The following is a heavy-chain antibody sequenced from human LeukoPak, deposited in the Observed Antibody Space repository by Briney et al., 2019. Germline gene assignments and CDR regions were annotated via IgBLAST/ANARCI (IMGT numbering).Heavy chain of an antibody. D-gene: IGHD5-12*01. J-gene: IGHJ4*02. CDR2: IGIDSGNT. Sequence: GGSLRLSCAASGFTSSDYSMNWVRQAPGKGLEWISYIGIDSGNTNYADSVKGRFTISGDKAKNSLYLQMNSLRVEDTAVYYCARENSHSGYDEGVPHGVDYWGQGTLVTVSS. V-gene: IGHV3-48*01. CDR3: ARENSHSGYDEGVPHGVDY. CDR1: GFTSSDYS.